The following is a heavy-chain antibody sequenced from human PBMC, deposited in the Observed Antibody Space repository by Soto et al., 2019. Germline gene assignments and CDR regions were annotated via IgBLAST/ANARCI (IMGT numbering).Heavy chain of an antibody. D-gene: IGHD6-13*01. CDR2: INHSGST. Sequence: XETLSLTCAVYGGSFSGYYWSWIRHPPGKGLEWIGEINHSGSTNYNPSLKSRVTISVDTSKNQFSLKLSSVTAADTAVYYCARGFVAAAGTAPFDSWGQGTLVTVSS. CDR3: ARGFVAAAGTAPFDS. V-gene: IGHV4-34*01. CDR1: GGSFSGYY. J-gene: IGHJ4*02.